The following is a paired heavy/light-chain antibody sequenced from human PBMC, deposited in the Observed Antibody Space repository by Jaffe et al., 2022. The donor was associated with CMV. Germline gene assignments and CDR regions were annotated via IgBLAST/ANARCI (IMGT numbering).Light chain of an antibody. V-gene: IGLV6-57*04. J-gene: IGLJ3*02. CDR1: SGDIASNH. Sequence: NFMLTQPHSVSESPGKTVTIACTRSSGDIASNHVQWYQQRPGSAPTIVIYEDNQRPSGVPDRFSGSIDSSSNSASLTISGLKAEDEADYFCQSYDNNNRVFGGGTELTVL. CDR3: QSYDNNNRV. CDR2: EDN.
Heavy chain of an antibody. CDR1: GGSISSGHYY. J-gene: IGHJ4*02. Sequence: QLQLQESGPGLVRPSETLSLTCTVSGGSISSGHYYWAWIRQPPGQGLEWIGSIYYTGNAYYTSSLNSRVTMSVDTSKNQFSLKLSSVTAADRAVYYCAREKWELLRFLYFDYWGQGTPVTVSS. CDR3: AREKWELLRFLYFDY. D-gene: IGHD1-26*01. CDR2: IYYTGNA. V-gene: IGHV4-39*01.